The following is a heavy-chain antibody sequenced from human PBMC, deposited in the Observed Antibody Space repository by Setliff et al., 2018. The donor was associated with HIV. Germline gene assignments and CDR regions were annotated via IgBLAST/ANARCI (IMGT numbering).Heavy chain of an antibody. Sequence: SVMVSCKASGFTFNHYALSWVRQAPGQRPEWMGGTIPMSDIPNYAQNFQGRVTITADHSTTTTYMELSSLSSEDTAVYYCVRVGPWYYGRSGYLASWDYWGQGAQVTVSS. CDR1: GFTFNHYA. D-gene: IGHD3-22*01. CDR3: VRVGPWYYGRSGYLASWDY. J-gene: IGHJ4*02. V-gene: IGHV1-69*10. CDR2: TIPMSDIP.